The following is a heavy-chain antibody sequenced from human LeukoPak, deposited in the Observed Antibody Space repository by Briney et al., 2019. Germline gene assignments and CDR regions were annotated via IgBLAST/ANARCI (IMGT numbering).Heavy chain of an antibody. CDR3: ARAHYNWNEPPFDS. Sequence: PGGSLRLSCAASGFFFSSYGMHWVRLAPGKGLEWVALIWYDGSNKYYADSVKGRFTISRDNSKNALSLQMNSLRAKDTAVYYCARAHYNWNEPPFDSWGQGTLVTVSS. J-gene: IGHJ4*02. D-gene: IGHD1-20*01. CDR2: IWYDGSNK. CDR1: GFFFSSYG. V-gene: IGHV3-33*01.